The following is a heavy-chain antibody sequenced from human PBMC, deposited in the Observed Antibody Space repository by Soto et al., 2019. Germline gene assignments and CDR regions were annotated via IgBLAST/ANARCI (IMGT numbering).Heavy chain of an antibody. J-gene: IGHJ4*02. CDR2: ISTAGNT. V-gene: IGHV3-13*01. CDR3: ARGRDSGLYYFDY. CDR1: GFTFSNYD. D-gene: IGHD2-21*01. Sequence: GGSLKLSCAASGFTFSNYDMHWVCQATGKGLEWVSTISTAGNTYSPGSVKGRFTISRENAKNSLYLQMNSLRVDDTAVYYCARGRDSGLYYFDYWGRGTLVTVSS.